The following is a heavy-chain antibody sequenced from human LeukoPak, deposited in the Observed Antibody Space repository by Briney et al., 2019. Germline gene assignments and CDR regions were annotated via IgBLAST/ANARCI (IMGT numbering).Heavy chain of an antibody. CDR2: ISSSSSYI. CDR3: AAPIHCSSTSCQPDY. V-gene: IGHV3-21*01. D-gene: IGHD2-2*01. Sequence: GGSLRLSCAASGFTFSSYSMNWVRQAPGKGLEWVSSISSSSSYIYYADSVKGRFTTSRDNAKNSLYLQMNSLRAEDTAVYYCAAPIHCSSTSCQPDYWGQGTLVTVSS. CDR1: GFTFSSYS. J-gene: IGHJ4*02.